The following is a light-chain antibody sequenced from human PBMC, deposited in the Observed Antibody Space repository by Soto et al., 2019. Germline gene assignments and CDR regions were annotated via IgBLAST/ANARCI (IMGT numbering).Light chain of an antibody. Sequence: EIVMTQSPATLSVSPGERATLSCRASQSVSSNLAWYQQKPGQAPRLLIYGASTRATGIPARFSGNGSVTDFTLTISSLQSEDFAVYYCQQYNNWRTFGQGTRWIS. V-gene: IGKV3-15*01. J-gene: IGKJ1*01. CDR1: QSVSSN. CDR2: GAS. CDR3: QQYNNWRT.